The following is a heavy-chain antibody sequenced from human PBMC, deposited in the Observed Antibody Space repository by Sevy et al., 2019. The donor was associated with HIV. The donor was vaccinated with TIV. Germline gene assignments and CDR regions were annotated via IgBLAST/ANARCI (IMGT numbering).Heavy chain of an antibody. Sequence: ASVKVSCNASGYTFTGYYLHWVRQAPGQGLEWMGWINPKSGGTNYAPKFQGRVTMTRDTSISTASMELSRLRSDDTAVYYCTRSAAEAKNFYCGGDCYSDYWGQGTLVTVSS. CDR2: INPKSGGT. J-gene: IGHJ4*02. V-gene: IGHV1-2*02. D-gene: IGHD2-21*02. CDR3: TRSAAEAKNFYCGGDCYSDY. CDR1: GYTFTGYY.